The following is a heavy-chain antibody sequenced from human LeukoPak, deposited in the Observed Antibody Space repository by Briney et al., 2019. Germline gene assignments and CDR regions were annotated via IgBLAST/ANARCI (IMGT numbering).Heavy chain of an antibody. J-gene: IGHJ5*02. Sequence: GGSLRLSCAASGFTFSNYWMSWVRQAPGKGLQWVAFIRYDGNNKYYADSVKGRFIISRDNSKNTLYLQMSSLRAEDTAVYYCAKDSEQQWLGLFDPWGQGTLVTVSS. CDR3: AKDSEQQWLGLFDP. V-gene: IGHV3-30*02. D-gene: IGHD6-19*01. CDR1: GFTFSNYW. CDR2: IRYDGNNK.